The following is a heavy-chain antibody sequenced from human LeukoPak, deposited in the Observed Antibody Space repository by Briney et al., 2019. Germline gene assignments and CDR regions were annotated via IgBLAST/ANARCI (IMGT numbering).Heavy chain of an antibody. CDR1: GGSISSGSYY. CDR3: ARGGDYDILTGYYMTEYFQH. CDR2: IYYSGST. Sequence: PSETLSLTCTVSGGSISSGSYYWSWIRQPPGTGLEWIGYIYYSGSTNYNPSLKSRVTISVDTSKNQFSLKLSSVTAADTAVYYCARGGDYDILTGYYMTEYFQHWGQGTLVTVSS. J-gene: IGHJ1*01. D-gene: IGHD3-9*01. V-gene: IGHV4-61*01.